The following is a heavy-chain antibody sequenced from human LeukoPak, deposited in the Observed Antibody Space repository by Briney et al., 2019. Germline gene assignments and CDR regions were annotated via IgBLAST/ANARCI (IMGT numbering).Heavy chain of an antibody. V-gene: IGHV4-61*02. D-gene: IGHD2-8*01. J-gene: IGHJ5*02. CDR2: IYTSGST. CDR3: ARDRIPMGWFDP. Sequence: SQTLSLTCTVSGGSISSGSYYWSWIRQPAGKGLEWIGRIYTSGSTNYNPSLKSRVTISVDTSKNQFSLKLSSVTAADTAVYYCARDRIPMGWFDPWGQGTLVTVSS. CDR1: GGSISSGSYY.